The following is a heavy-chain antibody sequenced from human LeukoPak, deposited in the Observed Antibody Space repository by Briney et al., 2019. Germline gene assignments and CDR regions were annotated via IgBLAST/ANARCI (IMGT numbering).Heavy chain of an antibody. CDR2: ISSSGSTI. V-gene: IGHV3-48*03. J-gene: IGHJ3*02. D-gene: IGHD2-15*01. Sequence: SGGSLRLSCAASGFTFSSYEMNWVRQAPGKGLEWVSYISSSGSTIYYADSVKGRFTISRDNSKNTLYLQMNSLRAEDTAVYYCARICSGGSCPPDRMGAFDIWGQGTMVTVSS. CDR3: ARICSGGSCPPDRMGAFDI. CDR1: GFTFSSYE.